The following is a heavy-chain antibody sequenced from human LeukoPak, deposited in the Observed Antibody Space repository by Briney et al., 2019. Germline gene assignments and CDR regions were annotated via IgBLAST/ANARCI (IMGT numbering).Heavy chain of an antibody. J-gene: IGHJ4*02. Sequence: SGPVLVKPKETLTLHCTYSGLSLSTSGMSVGWIRQPPGKALEWLARIDWDGDKFYNTSLKTRLTISKDTSKNLVVLTMTNLDPVDTGTYYCARTRRRGYGDPYYFDYWGPGTLVTVSS. V-gene: IGHV2-70*16. CDR3: ARTRRRGYGDPYYFDY. CDR1: GLSLSTSGMS. D-gene: IGHD4-17*01. CDR2: IDWDGDK.